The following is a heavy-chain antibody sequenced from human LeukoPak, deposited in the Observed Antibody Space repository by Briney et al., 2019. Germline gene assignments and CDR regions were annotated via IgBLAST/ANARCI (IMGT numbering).Heavy chain of an antibody. Sequence: PGGSLRLSCAVSGFTFSSYGMHWVRQAPGKGLEWVALISHDGSKKYYADSVKGRFTISRDNSKNTLYLQMNSLRAEDTAVYYCAKDGSGDPTQNGSYWDNWFDPWGQGTLVTVSS. D-gene: IGHD1-26*01. V-gene: IGHV3-30*18. J-gene: IGHJ5*02. CDR1: GFTFSSYG. CDR3: AKDGSGDPTQNGSYWDNWFDP. CDR2: ISHDGSKK.